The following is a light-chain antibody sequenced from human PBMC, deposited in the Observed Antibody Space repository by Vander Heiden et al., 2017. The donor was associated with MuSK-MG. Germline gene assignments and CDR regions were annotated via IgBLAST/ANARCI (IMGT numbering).Light chain of an antibody. CDR3: RRALQTAYT. J-gene: IGKJ2*01. CDR2: LGS. CDR1: QSLLHSNGYNY. Sequence: DIVMTQSPLSLPVTPGEPASISCRSSQSLLHSNGYNYLDWYLQKPGQSPQLLIYLGSNRASGVPDRFSGSRSGTDFTLKISRVEAEHVGVYYCRRALQTAYTFGQGTKLEIK. V-gene: IGKV2-28*01.